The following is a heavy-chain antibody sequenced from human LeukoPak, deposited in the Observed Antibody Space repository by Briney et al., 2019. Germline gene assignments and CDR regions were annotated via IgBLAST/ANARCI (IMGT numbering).Heavy chain of an antibody. Sequence: ASVKVSCKASGYTFTSYGISWVRQAPGQGLEWMGWISAYNGNTNYAQKLQGRVTMTTDTSTSTAYMELRSLRSDDAAVYYCARESYCSSTSCYSDYYYYGMDVWGQGTTVTVSS. CDR2: ISAYNGNT. CDR1: GYTFTSYG. J-gene: IGHJ6*02. CDR3: ARESYCSSTSCYSDYYYYGMDV. V-gene: IGHV1-18*01. D-gene: IGHD2-2*01.